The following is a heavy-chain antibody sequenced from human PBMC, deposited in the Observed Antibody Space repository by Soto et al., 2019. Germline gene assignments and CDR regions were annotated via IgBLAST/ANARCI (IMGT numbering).Heavy chain of an antibody. CDR3: ARDNRRDSSGYYYLNYYYYGMDV. V-gene: IGHV3-7*03. D-gene: IGHD3-22*01. CDR1: GFTFSSYW. CDR2: IKQDGSEK. Sequence: SGGSLRLSCAASGFTFSSYWMSWVRQAPGKGLEWVANIKQDGSEKYYVDSVKGRFTISRDNAKNSLYLQMNSLRAEDTAVYYCARDNRRDSSGYYYLNYYYYGMDVWGQGTTVTVTS. J-gene: IGHJ6*02.